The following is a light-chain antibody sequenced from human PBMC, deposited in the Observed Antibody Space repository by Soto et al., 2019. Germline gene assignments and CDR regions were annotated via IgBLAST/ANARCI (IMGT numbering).Light chain of an antibody. CDR1: SSDVGSYNR. J-gene: IGLJ1*01. CDR3: SSYTSSSTYV. CDR2: DVS. V-gene: IGLV2-18*02. Sequence: QSVLTQPPSVSGSPGQSVTISCTGTSSDVGSYNRVSWYQQPPGTAPKVMIYDVSNRPSGVPDRFSGSKSGNTASLTISGLQAEDESDYYCSSYTSSSTYVFGTGTKVTFL.